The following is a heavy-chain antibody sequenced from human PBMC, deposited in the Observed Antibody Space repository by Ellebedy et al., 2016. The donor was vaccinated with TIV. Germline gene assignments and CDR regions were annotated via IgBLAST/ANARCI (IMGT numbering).Heavy chain of an antibody. CDR2: TNPNDGGT. D-gene: IGHD2-15*01. CDR1: GYTFTDYD. CDR3: ATEASCSGGSCTDY. V-gene: IGHV1-2*02. J-gene: IGHJ4*02. Sequence: AASVKVSCKASGYTFTDYDMYWVRQAPGQGLEWMGWTNPNDGGTKYAQKFRDRLTMTRDKSISTAYMELSRLKSDDTAVYFCATEASCSGGSCTDYWGQGTLVTVSS.